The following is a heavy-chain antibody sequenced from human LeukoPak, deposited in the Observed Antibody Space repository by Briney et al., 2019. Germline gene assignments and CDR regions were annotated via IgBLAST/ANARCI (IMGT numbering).Heavy chain of an antibody. CDR2: IYYSGST. CDR1: GGSISSSSYY. D-gene: IGHD1-26*01. Sequence: PSETLSLTCTVSGGSISSSSYYWGWIRQPPGKGLEWTGTIYYSGSTYYNPSLKSRVTISVDTSKNQFSLKLSSVTAADTAVYYCARQGSGNYLSPVNYWGQGTLVTV. CDR3: ARQGSGNYLSPVNY. V-gene: IGHV4-39*01. J-gene: IGHJ4*02.